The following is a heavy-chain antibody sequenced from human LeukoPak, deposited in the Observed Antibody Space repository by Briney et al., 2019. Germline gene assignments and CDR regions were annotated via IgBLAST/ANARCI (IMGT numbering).Heavy chain of an antibody. CDR2: IYSDGDT. V-gene: IGHV3-66*02. CDR3: ERDPRDGYGHFDY. D-gene: IGHD5-24*01. Sequence: PGGSLRLSCVVSGFTFSGNHMNWVRQAPGKGLEWVSVIYSDGDTYYADSVKGRFTISRDNSKNTLYLQMNSLKPEDTAVYYCERDPRDGYGHFDYWGQGTLVTVSS. J-gene: IGHJ4*02. CDR1: GFTFSGNH.